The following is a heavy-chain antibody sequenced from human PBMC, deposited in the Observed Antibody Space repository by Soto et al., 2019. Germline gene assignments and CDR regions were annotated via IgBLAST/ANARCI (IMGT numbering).Heavy chain of an antibody. J-gene: IGHJ4*02. CDR2: INPANGNT. Sequence: ASVKVSCKASGYTFTSHTMHWVRQAPGQRLEWMGWINPANGNTKYSQKFQGRLTITSDTSANTVYMELNSLTSEDTAMYYCTRSAISPYGGLIGPFDYWGQGNLVTVSS. D-gene: IGHD3-16*02. V-gene: IGHV1-3*01. CDR3: TRSAISPYGGLIGPFDY. CDR1: GYTFTSHT.